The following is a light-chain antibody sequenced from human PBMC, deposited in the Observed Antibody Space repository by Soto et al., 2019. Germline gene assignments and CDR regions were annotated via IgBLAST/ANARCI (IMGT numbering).Light chain of an antibody. Sequence: DIQMTQSPSTLSASVGDRVTITCRASQSVSSWLAWYQQKPGKAPNLLIYDASSLESGVPSRFSGSGSGTEFTLTISSLQPDDIATYYCQQYDTYWTFGQGTKVEIK. V-gene: IGKV1-5*01. CDR2: DAS. J-gene: IGKJ1*01. CDR3: QQYDTYWT. CDR1: QSVSSW.